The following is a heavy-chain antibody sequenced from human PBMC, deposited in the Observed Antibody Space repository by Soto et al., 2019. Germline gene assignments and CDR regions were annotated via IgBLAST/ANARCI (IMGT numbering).Heavy chain of an antibody. Sequence: QVQLVQSGAEVKKPGSSVKVSCKASGGTFSSYAISWVRQAPGQGLEWMGGIIPIFGTANYAQKFQGRVTITADKSTSTAYMELSSLRSEDTAVYYCARDRYYDFWSGSYNWFDPWGQGTLVTVSS. CDR1: GGTFSSYA. D-gene: IGHD3-3*01. CDR3: ARDRYYDFWSGSYNWFDP. CDR2: IIPIFGTA. V-gene: IGHV1-69*06. J-gene: IGHJ5*02.